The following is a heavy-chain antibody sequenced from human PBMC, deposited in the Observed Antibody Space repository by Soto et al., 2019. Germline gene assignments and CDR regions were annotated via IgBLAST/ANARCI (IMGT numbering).Heavy chain of an antibody. CDR3: ARDWESTVSTWSFGAF. CDR1: GGTFSPYT. Sequence: QVQLVQSGAEVKKPGSSVKVSCKASGGTFSPYTVNWVRQAPGQGLEWMGRIIPFLGVTNYAQKFQARVTLTADTSTTTAYIELSGLRFEDTAVYYCARDWESTVSTWSFGAFWGRGTLVTVSS. J-gene: IGHJ4*02. V-gene: IGHV1-69*08. D-gene: IGHD3-10*01. CDR2: IIPFLGVT.